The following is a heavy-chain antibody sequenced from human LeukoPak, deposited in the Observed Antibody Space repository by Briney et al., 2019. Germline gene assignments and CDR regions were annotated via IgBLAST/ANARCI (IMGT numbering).Heavy chain of an antibody. CDR3: ARDLGSGWYDY. CDR1: GFTFSNYG. V-gene: IGHV3-33*01. J-gene: IGHJ4*02. Sequence: GGSLGLSCAASGFTFSNYGMHWVRQAPGKGLEWVAVIWYDGTNKYYADSVKGRFTISRDNSKNMQYLQMNSLGVEDTAVYYCARDLGSGWYDYWGQGTLVTVSS. D-gene: IGHD6-19*01. CDR2: IWYDGTNK.